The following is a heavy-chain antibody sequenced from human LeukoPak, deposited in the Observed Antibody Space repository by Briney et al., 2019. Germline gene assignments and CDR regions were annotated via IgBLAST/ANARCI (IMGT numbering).Heavy chain of an antibody. V-gene: IGHV3-7*01. CDR3: AREDMWAFDM. D-gene: IGHD2-15*01. CDR2: IKSYGSDK. Sequence: GGPLRLSCAASGFIFRHYWMSWVRQAPGKGLEGVANIKSYGSDKDYIDSVKGRFHMSRDNAKNSLYLQVDRLRAQDTGVLYCAREDMWAFDMWGQGTMVTVSS. J-gene: IGHJ3*02. CDR1: GFIFRHYW.